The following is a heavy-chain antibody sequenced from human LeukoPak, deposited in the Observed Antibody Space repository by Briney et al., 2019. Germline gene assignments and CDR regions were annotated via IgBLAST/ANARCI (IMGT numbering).Heavy chain of an antibody. Sequence: NPGGSLRLSCAASGFTFSSYGMSWVRQAPGKGLEWVSAISGSGGSTYYADSVKGRFTISRDNSKNTLYLQMNSLRAEDTAVYYCAIPTGHWPEVKWNYWGQGTLVTVSS. CDR1: GFTFSSYG. J-gene: IGHJ4*02. D-gene: IGHD1-1*01. CDR3: AIPTGHWPEVKWNY. V-gene: IGHV3-23*01. CDR2: ISGSGGST.